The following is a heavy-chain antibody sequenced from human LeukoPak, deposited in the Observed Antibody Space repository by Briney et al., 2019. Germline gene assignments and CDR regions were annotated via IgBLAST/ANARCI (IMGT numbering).Heavy chain of an antibody. Sequence: GGSLRLSFAASGFTYRNYGMHWFRQAPGKGLEWVVVISHDGRNNNYAGSVKGRFTISRDNSKHTLYLQMNRLRPEDTAVYYCAKVRVGSAHFDYWGQGTLVTVSS. V-gene: IGHV3-30*18. J-gene: IGHJ4*02. CDR3: AKVRVGSAHFDY. CDR2: ISHDGRNN. D-gene: IGHD2-15*01. CDR1: GFTYRNYG.